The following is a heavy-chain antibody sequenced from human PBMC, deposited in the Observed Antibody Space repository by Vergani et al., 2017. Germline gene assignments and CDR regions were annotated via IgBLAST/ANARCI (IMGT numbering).Heavy chain of an antibody. CDR1: GGSISSYY. Sequence: QVQLQESGPGLVKPSEPLSLTCTVSGGSISSYYWRWIRQPPGKGLEWIGYIYYSGSTNYNPSLKSRVTISVDTSKNQFSLKLSSVTAADTAVYYCARGQDIVVVPAAMHKPVDLGGRGTLVTVS. CDR2: IYYSGST. CDR3: ARGQDIVVVPAAMHKPVDL. V-gene: IGHV4-59*01. D-gene: IGHD2-2*01. J-gene: IGHJ2*01.